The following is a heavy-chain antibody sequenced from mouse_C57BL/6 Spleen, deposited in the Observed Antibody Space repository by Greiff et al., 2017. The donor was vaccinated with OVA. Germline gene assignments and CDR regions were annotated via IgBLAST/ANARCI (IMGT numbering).Heavy chain of an antibody. CDR2: IYPGSGST. CDR1: GYTFTSYW. J-gene: IGHJ2*01. V-gene: IGHV1-55*01. D-gene: IGHD2-4*01. Sequence: VQLQQPGAELVKPGASVKMSCKASGYTFTSYWITWVKQRPGQGLEWIGDIYPGSGSTNYNEKFKSKATLTVDTSSSTAYMQLSSLTSEDSAVYYWARREPIYYDYDGTPYFDYWGQGTTLTVSS. CDR3: ARREPIYYDYDGTPYFDY.